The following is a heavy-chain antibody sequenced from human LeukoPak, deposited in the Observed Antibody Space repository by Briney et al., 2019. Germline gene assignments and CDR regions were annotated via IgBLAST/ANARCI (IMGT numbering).Heavy chain of an antibody. CDR2: IYTSGST. D-gene: IGHD2-2*01. J-gene: IGHJ6*03. Sequence: SQTLSLTCTVSGGSISSGNYYWSWIRQPAGKGLEWIGRIYTSGSTNYNPSLKSRVTISVDTSKNQFSLKLSSVTAADTAVYYCARVYCSSTSCLGNYYYYMDVWGKGTTVTVSS. CDR1: GGSISSGNYY. CDR3: ARVYCSSTSCLGNYYYYMDV. V-gene: IGHV4-61*02.